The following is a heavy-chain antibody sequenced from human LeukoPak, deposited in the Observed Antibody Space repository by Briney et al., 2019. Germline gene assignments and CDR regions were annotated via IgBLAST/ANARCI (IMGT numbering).Heavy chain of an antibody. CDR3: VGSSGWLFDY. V-gene: IGHV3-7*01. Sequence: GGSLRLSCAASGFTFSSYEMNWVRQAPGKGLEWVANIKEDGSRINYVDSVKGRFTISRDNAKNSVYLQMDNLRAEDTAVYYCVGSSGWLFDYWGQGILVAVSS. CDR2: IKEDGSRI. CDR1: GFTFSSYE. J-gene: IGHJ4*02. D-gene: IGHD6-19*01.